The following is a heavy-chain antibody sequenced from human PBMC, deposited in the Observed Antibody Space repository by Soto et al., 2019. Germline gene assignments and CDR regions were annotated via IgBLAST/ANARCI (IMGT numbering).Heavy chain of an antibody. Sequence: GGSLRLSCAASGFTFSNYAMTWVRQAPGKGLEWVSAISGGGGSTYYADSVKGRFTISRDNSKNTLFLQMNILRAEDTAIYYCAKIAYYDILSGPRKYNWFDCWGQGTLVTVSS. CDR1: GFTFSNYA. D-gene: IGHD3-9*01. J-gene: IGHJ5*01. CDR3: AKIAYYDILSGPRKYNWFDC. CDR2: ISGGGGST. V-gene: IGHV3-23*01.